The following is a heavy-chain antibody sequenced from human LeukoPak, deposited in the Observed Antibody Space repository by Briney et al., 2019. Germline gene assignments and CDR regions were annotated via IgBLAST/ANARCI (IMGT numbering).Heavy chain of an antibody. CDR3: ARGGRGVYYYYMDV. V-gene: IGHV4-59*01. J-gene: IGHJ6*03. Sequence: PSETLSLTCTVSGGSISSYYWSWIRQPPGKGLEWIGYIYYSGSTNYNPSLKSRVTISVDTSKNQFSLKLSSVTAADTAVYYCARGGRGVYYYYMDVWGKGTTVTISS. D-gene: IGHD3-10*01. CDR1: GGSISSYY. CDR2: IYYSGST.